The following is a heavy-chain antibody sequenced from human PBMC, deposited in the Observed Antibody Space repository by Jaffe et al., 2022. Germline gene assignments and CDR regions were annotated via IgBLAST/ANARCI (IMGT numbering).Heavy chain of an antibody. V-gene: IGHV1-8*01. CDR2: MNPNSGNT. CDR3: ARALRGRCSSTSCYANYYYYMDV. D-gene: IGHD2-2*01. Sequence: QVQLVQSGAEVKKPGASVKVSCKASGYTFTSYDINWVRQATGQGLEWMGWMNPNSGNTGYAQKFQGRVTMTRNTSISTAYMELSSLRSEDTAVYYCARALRGRCSSTSCYANYYYYMDVWGKGTTVTVSS. J-gene: IGHJ6*03. CDR1: GYTFTSYD.